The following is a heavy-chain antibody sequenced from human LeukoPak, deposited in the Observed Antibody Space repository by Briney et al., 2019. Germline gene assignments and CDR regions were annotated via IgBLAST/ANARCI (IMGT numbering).Heavy chain of an antibody. D-gene: IGHD5-18*01. CDR3: ARGGGYSYGTFFDY. Sequence: GGSPTLSCAASGFNFRSYSMNWVRQAPGKGLEWVSSITSSRYIYDADSVKGRFIISRDNAKNSLYLQIDSLRAEDTAVYYCARGGGYSYGTFFDYWGQGSLVTVSS. J-gene: IGHJ4*02. CDR2: ITSSRYI. CDR1: GFNFRSYS. V-gene: IGHV3-21*01.